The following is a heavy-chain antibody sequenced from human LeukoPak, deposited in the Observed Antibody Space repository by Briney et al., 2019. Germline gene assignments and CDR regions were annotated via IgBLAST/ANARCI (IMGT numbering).Heavy chain of an antibody. CDR3: ARAMRWTSGPVELGWFDR. Sequence: SETLSLACTFSGDSFSDYYWTWIRRPPGGTLEWIGHIYYGGSTKYNPSLKNRVSISLDTSKNQVSLTLTSVTAADTAVYYCARAMRWTSGPVELGWFDRWGQGTQVTVSS. CDR1: GDSFSDYY. CDR2: IYYGGST. V-gene: IGHV4-59*01. J-gene: IGHJ5*02. D-gene: IGHD1-1*01.